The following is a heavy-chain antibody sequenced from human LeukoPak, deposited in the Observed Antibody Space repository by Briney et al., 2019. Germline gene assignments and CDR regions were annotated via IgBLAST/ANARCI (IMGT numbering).Heavy chain of an antibody. J-gene: IGHJ5*02. Sequence: PGGSLRLSCAASGFTFSSYWMNWVRQAPGKGLVWVSRINNGGSGTSYAASVKGRFNISRDNAKNSLYLQMNSLRAEETVVYYCARGRHSSGSSRWFDTWGQGTLVTVSS. V-gene: IGHV3-74*01. D-gene: IGHD6-19*01. CDR2: INNGGSGT. CDR1: GFTFSSYW. CDR3: ARGRHSSGSSRWFDT.